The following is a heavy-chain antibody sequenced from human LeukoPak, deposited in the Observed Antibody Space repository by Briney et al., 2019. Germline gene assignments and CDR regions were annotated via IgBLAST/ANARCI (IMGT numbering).Heavy chain of an antibody. Sequence: GESLKISCKGSGYSFTSYWIGWVRQMPGKGLEWVGIIYPGDSDTRYSPSFQGQVTISADKSISTAYLQWSSLKASDTAMYYCARRSSRNDYDPSYYFDYWGQGTLVTVSS. CDR2: IYPGDSDT. CDR3: ARRSSRNDYDPSYYFDY. J-gene: IGHJ4*02. V-gene: IGHV5-51*01. CDR1: GYSFTSYW. D-gene: IGHD3-3*01.